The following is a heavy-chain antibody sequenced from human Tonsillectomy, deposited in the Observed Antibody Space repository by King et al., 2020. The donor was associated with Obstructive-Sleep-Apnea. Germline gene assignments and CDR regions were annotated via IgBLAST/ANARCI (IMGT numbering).Heavy chain of an antibody. D-gene: IGHD5-12*01. CDR3: AMDYSGYAPARGYGMDF. CDR2: ISSSGSSI. Sequence: VQLVESGGGLVKPGGSLRLSCAASGFTFSDYYMTWIRQAPGKGLEWVSYISSSGSSIYYADSVKGRFTISRDNAKNSLYLQMNSLRAEDTAVYYCAMDYSGYAPARGYGMDFWGQGTTVTVSS. V-gene: IGHV3-11*01. J-gene: IGHJ6*02. CDR1: GFTFSDYY.